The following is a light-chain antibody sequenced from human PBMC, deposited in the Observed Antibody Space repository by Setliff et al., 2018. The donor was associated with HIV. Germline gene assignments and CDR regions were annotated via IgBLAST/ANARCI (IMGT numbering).Light chain of an antibody. V-gene: IGLV2-14*01. CDR1: RSDVGGYNY. J-gene: IGLJ2*01. Sequence: QSALTQPASVSGSPGQSITISCTGTRSDVGGYNYVSWYQQHPGKAPKLMISEVNKRPSGVSNRFSGSKTDNTASLTISGLQAEDEADYYCTSYTTSSTLVFGGGTKATVL. CDR2: EVN. CDR3: TSYTTSSTLV.